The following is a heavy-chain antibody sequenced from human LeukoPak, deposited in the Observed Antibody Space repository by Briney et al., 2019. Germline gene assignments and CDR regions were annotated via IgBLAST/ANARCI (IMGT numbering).Heavy chain of an antibody. J-gene: IGHJ3*02. CDR3: ARDTDDYGGNGAFDI. CDR1: RFTFSNHY. CDR2: IKPDGSET. V-gene: IGHV3-7*01. D-gene: IGHD4-23*01. Sequence: GGSLRLSCVASRFTFSNHYMSWVRQAPGKGLEWVATIKPDGSETFYVDSVKGRFTVSRDNAKSSLYLQMSSLRAEDTAVYHCARDTDDYGGNGAFDIWGQGTMATVSS.